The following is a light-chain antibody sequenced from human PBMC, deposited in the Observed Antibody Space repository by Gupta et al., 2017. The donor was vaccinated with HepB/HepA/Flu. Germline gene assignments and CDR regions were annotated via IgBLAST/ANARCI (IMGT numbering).Light chain of an antibody. V-gene: IGLV3-19*01. CDR3: NYRDSSGNHHRVV. J-gene: IGLJ2*01. Sequence: SSELTQDPAVSVALGQTVRITCQGDSLRSYYASWYQQKPGQAPVLVIYGKNNRPSGIPDRFSGSSSGNTASVTITGAQAEDEADYYCNYRDSSGNHHRVVFGGGTKLTVL. CDR2: GKN. CDR1: SLRSYY.